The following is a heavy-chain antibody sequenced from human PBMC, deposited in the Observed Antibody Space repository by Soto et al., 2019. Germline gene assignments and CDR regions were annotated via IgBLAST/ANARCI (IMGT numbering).Heavy chain of an antibody. D-gene: IGHD6-19*01. J-gene: IGHJ4*02. CDR3: ARLAVGLDY. CDR1: GGSVSSGSYY. V-gene: IGHV4-61*03. Sequence: QVQLQESGPGLVKPSETLSLTCSVSGGSVSSGSYYWSWIRQSPEKGLEWIGYIYYTGGTKYNPSLTSRVTISADTSRNHFSLKLTSVTAADTAVYYCARLAVGLDYWGQGVLVTVSS. CDR2: IYYTGGT.